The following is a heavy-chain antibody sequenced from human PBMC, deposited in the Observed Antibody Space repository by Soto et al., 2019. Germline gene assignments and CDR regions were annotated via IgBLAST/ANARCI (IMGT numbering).Heavy chain of an antibody. CDR3: VRRVVTTLDDAFDI. J-gene: IGHJ3*02. CDR1: GYTFNNYG. Sequence: QVQLVQSGPEVKKPGASVTLSCKASGYTFNNYGISWVRQAPGQGLEWMGWISGNNGNTKYGQKFQGRVSLTTDSSTSTAYMAMRRLRSDDTADYYCVRRVVTTLDDAFDIWGPGTRVTGSS. CDR2: ISGNNGNT. D-gene: IGHD2-21*02. V-gene: IGHV1-18*01.